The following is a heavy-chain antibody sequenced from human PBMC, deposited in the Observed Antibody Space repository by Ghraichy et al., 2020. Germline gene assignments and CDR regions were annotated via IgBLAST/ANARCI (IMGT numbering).Heavy chain of an antibody. V-gene: IGHV3-23*01. CDR3: ARGFRDSSGYYYRLDSRGWFDP. Sequence: GGSLRLSCAASGFTFSSYAMSWVRQAPGKGLEWVSAISGSGGSTYYADSVKGRFTISRDNSKNTLYLQMNSLRAEDTAVYYCARGFRDSSGYYYRLDSRGWFDPWGQGTLVTVSS. CDR1: GFTFSSYA. CDR2: ISGSGGST. J-gene: IGHJ5*02. D-gene: IGHD3-22*01.